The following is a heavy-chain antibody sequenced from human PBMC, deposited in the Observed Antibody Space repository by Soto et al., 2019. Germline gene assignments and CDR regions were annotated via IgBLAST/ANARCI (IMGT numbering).Heavy chain of an antibody. CDR2: ISAYNGNT. J-gene: IGHJ4*02. CDR1: GYTFTSYV. D-gene: IGHD3-9*01. V-gene: IGHV1-18*01. Sequence: ASVKVSCKASGYTFTSYVISWVRHAPGQGLEWMGWISAYNGNTNYAQKLQGRVTMTTDTSTSTAYMELRSLRSDDTAVYYCARNPVLRYFDWSLDYWGQGTLVTVSS. CDR3: ARNPVLRYFDWSLDY.